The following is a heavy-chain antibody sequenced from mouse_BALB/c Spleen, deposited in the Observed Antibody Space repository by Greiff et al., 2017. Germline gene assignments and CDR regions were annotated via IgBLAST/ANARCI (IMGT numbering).Heavy chain of an antibody. CDR2: INPSNGRT. CDR1: GYTFTSYW. CDR3: ARWDGNYHYFDY. V-gene: IGHV1S81*02. D-gene: IGHD2-1*01. Sequence: QVQLQQPGAELVKPGASVKLSCKASGYTFTSYWMHWVKQRPGQGLEWIGEINPSNGRTNYNEKFKSKATLTVDTSSSTAYMQLSSLTSEDTAVYFCARWDGNYHYFDYWGQGTTLTVSS. J-gene: IGHJ2*01.